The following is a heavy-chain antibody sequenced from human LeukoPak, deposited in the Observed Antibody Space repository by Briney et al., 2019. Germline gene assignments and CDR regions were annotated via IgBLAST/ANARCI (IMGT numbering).Heavy chain of an antibody. D-gene: IGHD2-15*01. V-gene: IGHV3-23*01. J-gene: IGHJ4*02. CDR2: ISNNGGYT. CDR3: AKQLGYCSDCSCYFPY. Sequence: GGSLRLSCAASGFTFSSSAMSWVRQAPGKGLEWVSAISNNGGYTYYADSVQGRFTISRDNSKSTLCLQMNSLRAEDTDVYYCAKQLGYCSDCSCYFPYWGQGTLVTVSS. CDR1: GFTFSSSA.